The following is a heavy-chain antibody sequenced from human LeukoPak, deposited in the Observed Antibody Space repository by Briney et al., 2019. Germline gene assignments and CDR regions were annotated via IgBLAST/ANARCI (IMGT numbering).Heavy chain of an antibody. CDR3: ARRSLTTGGHAFDV. CDR1: GFIFSDHN. V-gene: IGHV3-11*01. Sequence: PGASLRLSCAATGFIFSDHNMGWMRQAPGKGLEWTSYMSGSGIYYADSVKGRFTISRDNAKNSLYLQMSSLRAEDSAVYFCARRSLTTGGHAFDVWGQGTLVTVSS. D-gene: IGHD1-1*01. CDR2: MSGSGI. J-gene: IGHJ3*01.